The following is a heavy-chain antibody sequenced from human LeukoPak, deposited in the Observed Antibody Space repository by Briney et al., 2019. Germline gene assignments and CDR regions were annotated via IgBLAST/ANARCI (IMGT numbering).Heavy chain of an antibody. Sequence: ASVKVSCKASGYTFTGYYMHWVRQAPGQGLEWMGIINPSGGSTSYAQKFQGRVTMTRDMSTSTVYMELSSLRSEDTAVYYCARADNWNYYDASYFDYWGQGTLVTVSS. CDR3: ARADNWNYYDASYFDY. CDR1: GYTFTGYY. J-gene: IGHJ4*02. CDR2: INPSGGST. V-gene: IGHV1-46*01. D-gene: IGHD1-7*01.